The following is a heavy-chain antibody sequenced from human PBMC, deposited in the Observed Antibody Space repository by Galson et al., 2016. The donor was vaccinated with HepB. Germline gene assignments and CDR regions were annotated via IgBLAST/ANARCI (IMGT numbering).Heavy chain of an antibody. Sequence: SLRLSCAASGLSLSNYAVHWVRQAPGKGLEWVAVISHDGNKKYYADSVKGRFTISRDNSKHTLNLQMNSLRADDTAVYFCARDLRPFYDYVWGSYRSNGMDVWGQGTTVTVSS. V-gene: IGHV3-30*14. CDR2: ISHDGNKK. J-gene: IGHJ6*02. D-gene: IGHD3-16*02. CDR1: GLSLSNYA. CDR3: ARDLRPFYDYVWGSYRSNGMDV.